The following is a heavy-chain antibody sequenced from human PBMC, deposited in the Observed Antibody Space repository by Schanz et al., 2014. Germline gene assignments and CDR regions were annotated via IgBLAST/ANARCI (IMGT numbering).Heavy chain of an antibody. CDR1: GFTVSDNY. Sequence: VQLVESGGGLVKPGESLRLSCAASGFTVSDNYMTWVRQAPGKGLEWVSVIYSGGSTYYADSVKGRFTISRDNSKNTLYLQMNSLRAEDTALYYCASERGYSYGYGAFDIWGQGTMVTVSS. D-gene: IGHD5-18*01. V-gene: IGHV3-53*01. CDR2: IYSGGST. J-gene: IGHJ3*02. CDR3: ASERGYSYGYGAFDI.